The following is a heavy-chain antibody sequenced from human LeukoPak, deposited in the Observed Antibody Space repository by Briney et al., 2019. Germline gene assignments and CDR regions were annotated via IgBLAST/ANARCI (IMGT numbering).Heavy chain of an antibody. CDR2: INPSSGAT. CDR3: ARGWQINSSGGFVDP. D-gene: IGHD6-6*01. CDR1: GYTFTSYG. V-gene: IGHV1-18*01. J-gene: IGHJ5*02. Sequence: ASVKVSCKASGYTFTSYGISWVRQAPGQGLEWMGWINPSSGATIYAQKFQGRVTMTRDTFTTTAYMEINSLVSDDTAVYYCARGWQINSSGGFVDPWGQGTLVTVSS.